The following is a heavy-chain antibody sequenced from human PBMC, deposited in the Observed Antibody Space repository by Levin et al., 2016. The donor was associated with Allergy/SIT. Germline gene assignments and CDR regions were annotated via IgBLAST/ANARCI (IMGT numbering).Heavy chain of an antibody. CDR2: IIPILGIA. Sequence: WVRQAPGQGLEWMGRIIPILGIANYAQKFQGRVTITADKSTSTAYMELSSLRSEDTAVYYCARASSGWYLYYFDYWGQGTLVTVSS. D-gene: IGHD6-19*01. V-gene: IGHV1-69*02. J-gene: IGHJ4*02. CDR3: ARASSGWYLYYFDY.